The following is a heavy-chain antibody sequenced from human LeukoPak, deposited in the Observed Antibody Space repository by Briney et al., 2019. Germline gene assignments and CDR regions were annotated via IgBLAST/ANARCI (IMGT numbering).Heavy chain of an antibody. D-gene: IGHD2-2*01. V-gene: IGHV1-18*01. CDR2: ISAYNGNT. CDR1: GYTFTSYG. Sequence: GASVKVSCKASGYTFTSYGISWVRQAPGQGLEWMGWISAYNGNTNYAQKLQGRVTMTTDTSTSTAYMELRSLRSDDTAVYYCAREVGYCSSTSCFGSNWFDPWGQGTLVTVSS. CDR3: AREVGYCSSTSCFGSNWFDP. J-gene: IGHJ5*02.